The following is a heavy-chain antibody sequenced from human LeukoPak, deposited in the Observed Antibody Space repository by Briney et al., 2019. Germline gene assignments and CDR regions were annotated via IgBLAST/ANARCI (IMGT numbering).Heavy chain of an antibody. V-gene: IGHV3-30-3*01. CDR2: ISYDGSNK. Sequence: GGSLRLSCAASGFTFSSYAMHWVRQAPGKGLEWVAVISYDGSNKYYADSVKGRFTISRDNFKNTLYLQMNSLRAEDTAVYYCARDESSGWYYFDYWGQGTLVTVSS. CDR3: ARDESSGWYYFDY. D-gene: IGHD6-19*01. J-gene: IGHJ4*02. CDR1: GFTFSSYA.